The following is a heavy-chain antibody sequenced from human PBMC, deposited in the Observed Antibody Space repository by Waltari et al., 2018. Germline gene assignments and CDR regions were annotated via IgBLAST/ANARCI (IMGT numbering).Heavy chain of an antibody. CDR3: ARDSVSCSGGSCYQFFQP. D-gene: IGHD2-15*01. V-gene: IGHV4-30-4*08. CDR2: NYYSGRT. Sequence: QVQLQESGPGLVKPSQTLSLTCTVSGGSVTSRDYYWTWIRQPPGKGLEWIGYNYYSGRTYYTPSLKSRVTISIDTSKNQFSLELNSVTAADTAVYYCARDSVSCSGGSCYQFFQPWGQGTLVTVSS. J-gene: IGHJ1*01. CDR1: GGSVTSRDYY.